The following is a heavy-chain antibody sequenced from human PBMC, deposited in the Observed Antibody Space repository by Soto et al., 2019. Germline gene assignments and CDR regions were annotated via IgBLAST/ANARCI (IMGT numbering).Heavy chain of an antibody. CDR2: IYYNRIA. CDR1: GGSIISHY. V-gene: IGHV4-59*11. D-gene: IGHD2-21*02. Sequence: SETLSLTCTVSGGSIISHYWSWVRQPPGKGLEWVAYIYYNRIAKYKPSLKSRVTISTDSSRNKISLNLSYVTAADTGIYYCARVPPYDCGSDCYPAYLDSWGQGVLVT. J-gene: IGHJ4*02. CDR3: ARVPPYDCGSDCYPAYLDS.